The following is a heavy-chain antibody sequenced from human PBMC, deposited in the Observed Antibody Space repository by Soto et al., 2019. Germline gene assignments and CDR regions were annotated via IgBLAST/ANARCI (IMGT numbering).Heavy chain of an antibody. D-gene: IGHD1-26*01. J-gene: IGHJ4*02. CDR2: IFHSGST. Sequence: QVQLQESGPGLVKPSETLSLTSTVSGASISSYYWSWIRQPPGKGLEWVGFIFHSGSTNWNPSLKSRVTFSVDTSKNQFSLKLTSVTAADTAVYYCARDQNGSPHFDYWGQGILITVSS. CDR1: GASISSYY. CDR3: ARDQNGSPHFDY. V-gene: IGHV4-59*01.